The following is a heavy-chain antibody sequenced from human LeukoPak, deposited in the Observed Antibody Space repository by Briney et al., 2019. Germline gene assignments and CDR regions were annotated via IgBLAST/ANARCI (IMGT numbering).Heavy chain of an antibody. V-gene: IGHV1-2*02. CDR2: INPNSGGT. CDR3: ARDSSSSSGFDP. J-gene: IGHJ5*02. CDR1: GYTFTGYY. Sequence: ASMKVSCKASGYTFTGYYMHWVRQAPGQGLEWMGWINPNSGGTNYAQKFQGRVTMTRDTSISTAYMELSRLRSDDTAVYYCARDSSSSSGFDPWGQGTLVTVSS. D-gene: IGHD6-6*01.